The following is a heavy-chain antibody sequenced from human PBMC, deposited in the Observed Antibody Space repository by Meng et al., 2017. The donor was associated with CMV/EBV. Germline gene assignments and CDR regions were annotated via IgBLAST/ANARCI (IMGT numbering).Heavy chain of an antibody. V-gene: IGHV3-48*03. Sequence: GESLKISCTAPGFTFSNYEMNWVRQAPGKGLEWVSYISPTGSTTYYADSMKGRFTISRDNAKNSLYLQMNSLREEDTAVYYCARVGRWGGYWGQGTLVTVSS. D-gene: IGHD4-23*01. J-gene: IGHJ4*02. CDR1: GFTFSNYE. CDR3: ARVGRWGGY. CDR2: ISPTGSTT.